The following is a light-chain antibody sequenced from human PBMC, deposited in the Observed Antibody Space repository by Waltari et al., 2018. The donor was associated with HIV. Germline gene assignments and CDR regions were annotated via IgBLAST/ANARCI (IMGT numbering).Light chain of an antibody. CDR1: TSNIGRYY. CDR2: RNE. J-gene: IGLJ2*01. CDR3: VTWDDSLRGVV. Sequence: SVVTQPPSASGTPGQRVTLSCSGNTSNIGRYYVVSYPPPPGTAPNPLTHRNEQRPSAVPDRFSGSTSGTSAPLAISGLRSEDEADYYCVTWDDSLRGVVFGGGTKVAVL. V-gene: IGLV1-47*01.